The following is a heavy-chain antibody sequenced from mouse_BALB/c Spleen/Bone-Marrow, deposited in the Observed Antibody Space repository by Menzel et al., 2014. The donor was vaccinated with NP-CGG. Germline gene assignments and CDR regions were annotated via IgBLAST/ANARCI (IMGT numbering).Heavy chain of an antibody. Sequence: EVQLQQSGGGLVKPGGSLKLSCAASGFTSSSYTMSWVRQTPEKRLEWVATITSGGSYTYYPDSVKGRFTISRDNAKNTLYLQMSSLKSEDTAMYYCTRDNGPFDYWGQGTTLTVSS. CDR1: GFTSSSYT. CDR2: ITSGGSYT. V-gene: IGHV5-6-4*01. D-gene: IGHD1-2*01. CDR3: TRDNGPFDY. J-gene: IGHJ2*01.